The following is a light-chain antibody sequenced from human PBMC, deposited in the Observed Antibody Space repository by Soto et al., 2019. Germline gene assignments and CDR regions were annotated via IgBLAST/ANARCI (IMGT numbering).Light chain of an antibody. CDR2: EDN. J-gene: IGLJ2*01. Sequence: NFMLTQPHSVSESPGKTVTISCTRSSGSIASNYVQWYQQRPGSAPTTVIYEDNQRPSGVPDRFSGSIDSSSNSASLTISGPKTEDDADYYCQSYDSSNFVVFGGGTKLTVL. CDR3: QSYDSSNFVV. CDR1: SGSIASNY. V-gene: IGLV6-57*04.